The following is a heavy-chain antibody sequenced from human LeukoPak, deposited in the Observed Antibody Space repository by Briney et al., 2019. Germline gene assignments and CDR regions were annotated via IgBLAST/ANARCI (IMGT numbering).Heavy chain of an antibody. D-gene: IGHD6-13*01. CDR2: IESDGTST. J-gene: IGHJ3*01. V-gene: IGHV3-74*01. CDR1: GFTFTTSW. Sequence: GGSLRLSCAASGFTFTTSWMHWFRQAPGKGLVWVSRIESDGTSTTYADSVKGRFTISRDNAKNTLYLQMNSLRAEDTAVYHCARDQYSSTWYRGAFDVWGQGTMVSVSS. CDR3: ARDQYSSTWYRGAFDV.